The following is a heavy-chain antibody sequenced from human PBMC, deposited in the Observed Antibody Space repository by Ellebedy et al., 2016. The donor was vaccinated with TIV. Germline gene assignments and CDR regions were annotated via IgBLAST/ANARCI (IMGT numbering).Heavy chain of an antibody. CDR1: GFTFSNYA. CDR2: MSGNDGSRPYI. V-gene: IGHV3-23*01. D-gene: IGHD3-10*01. CDR3: IRKNLITSFGK. Sequence: GESLKISCAGSGFTFSNYAMGWVRQAPGKGLEWVSYMSGNDGSRPYIRYADSVKGRFTISRDNTENSLFLQMDSLRAEDTAVYYCIRKNLITSFGKWGQGTQVTVSS. J-gene: IGHJ4*02.